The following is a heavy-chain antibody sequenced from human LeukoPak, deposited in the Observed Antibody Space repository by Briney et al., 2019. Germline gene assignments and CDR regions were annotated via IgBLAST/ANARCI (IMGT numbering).Heavy chain of an antibody. D-gene: IGHD3-10*01. Sequence: GGSLRLSCAASGFTFGSYAMSWVRQAPGKGLEWVSAITDSGSDTYYADSVKGRFTISRDNYKNTLSLHMNSLRDEDTGVYYCARDWGGENDYWGQGTLVTVSS. CDR2: ITDSGSDT. J-gene: IGHJ4*02. CDR3: ARDWGGENDY. CDR1: GFTFGSYA. V-gene: IGHV3-23*01.